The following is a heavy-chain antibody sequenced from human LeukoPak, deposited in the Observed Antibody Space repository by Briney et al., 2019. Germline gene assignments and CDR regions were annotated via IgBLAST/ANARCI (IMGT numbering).Heavy chain of an antibody. CDR1: GYTFTSYG. Sequence: GASVKVSCNASGYTFTSYGISWVRQAPGQGLEWMGWISAYNGNTNYAQKLQGRVTMTTDTSTSTAYMELRSLRSDDTAVYYCARDAAYSSGWRTDAFDIWGQGTMVTVSS. CDR3: ARDAAYSSGWRTDAFDI. V-gene: IGHV1-18*01. J-gene: IGHJ3*02. D-gene: IGHD6-19*01. CDR2: ISAYNGNT.